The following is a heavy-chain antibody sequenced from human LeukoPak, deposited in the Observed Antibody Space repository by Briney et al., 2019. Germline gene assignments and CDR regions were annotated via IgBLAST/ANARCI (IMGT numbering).Heavy chain of an antibody. CDR2: ISYDGSNK. V-gene: IGHV3-30*18. Sequence: PGGSLRLSCAASGFTFSSYGMNWVRQSPGKGLEWVAVISYDGSNKYYADSVKGRFTISRDNSKNTLYLEMNSLRAEDTAVYYCAKECEQWLVEYYFDYWGQGTLVTVSS. J-gene: IGHJ4*02. CDR1: GFTFSSYG. CDR3: AKECEQWLVEYYFDY. D-gene: IGHD6-19*01.